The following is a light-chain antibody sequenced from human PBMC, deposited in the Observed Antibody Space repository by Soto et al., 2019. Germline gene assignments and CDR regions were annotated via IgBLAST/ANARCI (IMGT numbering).Light chain of an antibody. CDR2: SAS. CDR3: QQSYNGPFT. CDR1: QSISRY. Sequence: DIKMTQSPSSLSASVGDRVTVTCRAGQSISRYLNWYPQRPGKAPKLLIYSASTLQTGVTSRFSGSGSWTDFTRTISSLQPEDFATYYWQQSYNGPFTFGSGTKVDI. V-gene: IGKV1-39*01. J-gene: IGKJ3*01.